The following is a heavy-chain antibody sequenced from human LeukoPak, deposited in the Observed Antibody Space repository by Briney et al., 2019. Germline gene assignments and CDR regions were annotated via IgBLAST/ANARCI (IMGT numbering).Heavy chain of an antibody. V-gene: IGHV3-30-3*01. Sequence: GGSLRLSCAASGFTFSSYAMHWVRQAPSKGLEWVAVISYDGSNKYYADSVKGRFTISRDNAKNSLYLQMNSLRAEDTAVYYCARDPPLSGYYDYWGQGTLVTVSS. CDR1: GFTFSSYA. J-gene: IGHJ4*02. CDR3: ARDPPLSGYYDY. CDR2: ISYDGSNK. D-gene: IGHD3-22*01.